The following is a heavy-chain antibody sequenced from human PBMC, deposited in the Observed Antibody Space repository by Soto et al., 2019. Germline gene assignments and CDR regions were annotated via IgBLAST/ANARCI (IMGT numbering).Heavy chain of an antibody. CDR2: ISYDGSTT. V-gene: IGHV3-30*09. CDR1: GFTFSSHA. Sequence: PGGSLRLSCAASGFTFSSHAMHWVRQAPGKGLEWVAIISYDGSTTYHADSVKGRFAISRDNSKNTLYLQMNSLRTDDTAVYFCARHVASTVTTSDWFGPWGQGTLVTVSS. D-gene: IGHD4-4*01. CDR3: ARHVASTVTTSDWFGP. J-gene: IGHJ5*02.